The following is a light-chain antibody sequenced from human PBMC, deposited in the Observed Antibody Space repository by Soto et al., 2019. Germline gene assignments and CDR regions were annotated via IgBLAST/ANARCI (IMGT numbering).Light chain of an antibody. J-gene: IGKJ5*01. V-gene: IGKV1-5*03. CDR3: QQSYRTPPIT. Sequence: DIQMTQSRSTLSASVGDRVTITCRASQSISSWLAWYQQKPGKAPKLLIYKASSLESGVPSRFSGSGSGTEFTLTISSLQPEDFATYYCQQSYRTPPITFGQGTRLEIK. CDR1: QSISSW. CDR2: KAS.